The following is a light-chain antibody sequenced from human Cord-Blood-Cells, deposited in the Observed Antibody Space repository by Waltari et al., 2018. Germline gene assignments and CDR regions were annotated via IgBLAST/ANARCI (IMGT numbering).Light chain of an antibody. CDR2: RNN. CDR3: AAWDDSLSGPV. J-gene: IGLJ3*02. V-gene: IGLV1-47*01. Sequence: QSVLTQPPPASGTPGQRVTISCSGSSSTLGSHYVYWYQQLPGTAPQLLIYRNNQRPSGVPDRFSGSKSGTSASLTISGLRSEDEADYYCAAWDDSLSGPVFGGGTKLTVL. CDR1: SSTLGSHY.